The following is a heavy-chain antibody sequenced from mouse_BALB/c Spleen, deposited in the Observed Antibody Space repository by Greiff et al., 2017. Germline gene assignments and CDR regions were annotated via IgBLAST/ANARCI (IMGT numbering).Heavy chain of an antibody. Sequence: QVQLQQSGPELVKPGASVKMSCKASGYTFTDYVISWVKQRTGQGLEWIGEIYPGSGSTYYNEKFKGKATLTADKSSNTAYMQLSSLTSEDSAVYFCARRYYVDWFAYWGQGTLVTVSA. CDR2: IYPGSGST. D-gene: IGHD2-13*01. J-gene: IGHJ3*01. V-gene: IGHV1-77*01. CDR1: GYTFTDYV. CDR3: ARRYYVDWFAY.